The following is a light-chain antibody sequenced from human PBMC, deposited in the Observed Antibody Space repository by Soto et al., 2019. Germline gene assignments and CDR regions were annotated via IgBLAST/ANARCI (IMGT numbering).Light chain of an antibody. CDR3: SSFTSSSTLDV. CDR2: EVS. Sequence: QSALTQPASVAGSPGQSITITCTGTSSDVGRWNYASWYQQHPGKAPKLMIYEVSNRPSGVSSRFSGSKSGYTASLTISGLQAEDEADYYCSSFTSSSTLDVFGTGTKVTVL. V-gene: IGLV2-14*01. J-gene: IGLJ1*01. CDR1: SSDVGRWNY.